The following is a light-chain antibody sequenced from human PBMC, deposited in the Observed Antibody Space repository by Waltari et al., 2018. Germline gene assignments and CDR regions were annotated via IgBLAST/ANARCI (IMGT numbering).Light chain of an antibody. CDR2: QAS. CDR1: KLGDKY. Sequence: SYELTQPPSVSVSPGQTASITCSGDKLGDKYACWYQQEPGQSPVLVIYQASKRPSGIPGRFSGSNSGNTATLTISGTQAMDEADYDCQAWDSSTRYVFGTGTKVTVL. J-gene: IGLJ1*01. V-gene: IGLV3-1*01. CDR3: QAWDSSTRYV.